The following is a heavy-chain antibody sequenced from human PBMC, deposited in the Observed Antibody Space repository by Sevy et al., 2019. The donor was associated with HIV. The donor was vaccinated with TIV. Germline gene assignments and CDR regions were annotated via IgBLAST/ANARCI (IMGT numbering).Heavy chain of an antibody. CDR3: AKGSIAAAGTNFQH. V-gene: IGHV3-7*03. J-gene: IGHJ1*01. CDR2: INRDGSEK. CDR1: GFTFSDYW. D-gene: IGHD6-13*01. Sequence: GGSLRLSCVASGFTFSDYWMTWVRQAPGKGLEWVASINRDGSEKYHAYSVKGRFTISRDNAKNSLYLQMNSLRAEDTALYYCAKGSIAAAGTNFQHWGQGTLVTVSS.